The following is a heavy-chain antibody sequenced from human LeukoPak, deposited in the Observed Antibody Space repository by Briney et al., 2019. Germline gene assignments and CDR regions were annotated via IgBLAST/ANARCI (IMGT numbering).Heavy chain of an antibody. J-gene: IGHJ4*02. CDR1: GFTFSSYW. Sequence: GGSLRLSCAASGFTFSSYWVHWVRQAPGKGLVWVSHVNSDGSGTSYADSVKSRFTISRDDAKNTLYLQMNSMRAEDTAVYNGAKDLGYCSSTTCYFDYWGQGTLVTVSS. CDR3: AKDLGYCSSTTCYFDY. V-gene: IGHV3-74*01. D-gene: IGHD2-2*01. CDR2: VNSDGSGT.